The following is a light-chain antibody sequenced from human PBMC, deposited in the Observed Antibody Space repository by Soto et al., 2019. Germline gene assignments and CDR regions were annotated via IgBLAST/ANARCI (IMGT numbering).Light chain of an antibody. J-gene: IGLJ2*01. CDR1: SSDVGGYNY. V-gene: IGLV2-14*01. CDR3: SSYTSSSTLV. CDR2: EVS. Sequence: QSALTQPASVSGSPGQSLTISCTGTSSDVGGYNYVSWYQQLPGKAPKLMIFEVSDRPSGVSNRFSGSKSGNTASLTISGLQAEDEADYYCSSYTSSSTLVFGGGTKVTVL.